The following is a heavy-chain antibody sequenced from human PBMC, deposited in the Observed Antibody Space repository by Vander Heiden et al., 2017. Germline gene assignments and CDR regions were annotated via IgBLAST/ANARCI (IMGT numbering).Heavy chain of an antibody. CDR1: GFTFDDYA. CDR2: ISWNSGSI. Sequence: EVQLVESGGGLVQPGRSLRLSCAASGFTFDDYAMHWVRQAPGKGLEWVSGISWNSGSIGDADSVKGRFTISRDNAKNSLYLQMNSLRAEDTALYYCAKDTLYDSSGYYDYWGQGTLVTVSS. V-gene: IGHV3-9*01. J-gene: IGHJ4*02. D-gene: IGHD3-22*01. CDR3: AKDTLYDSSGYYDY.